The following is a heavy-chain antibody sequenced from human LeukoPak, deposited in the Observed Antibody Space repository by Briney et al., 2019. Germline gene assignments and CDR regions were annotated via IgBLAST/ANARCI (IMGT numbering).Heavy chain of an antibody. Sequence: PGGSLRLSCAASGFTFSSYWMSWVRQAPGKGLEWVANIKQDGSEKYYVDSVKGRFTISRDNAKNSLYLQMNSLRAEDTAVYYCARETGLVVPAAIRGRLAGDAFDIWGQGTMVTVSS. V-gene: IGHV3-7*03. CDR1: GFTFSSYW. CDR2: IKQDGSEK. D-gene: IGHD2-2*02. J-gene: IGHJ3*02. CDR3: ARETGLVVPAAIRGRLAGDAFDI.